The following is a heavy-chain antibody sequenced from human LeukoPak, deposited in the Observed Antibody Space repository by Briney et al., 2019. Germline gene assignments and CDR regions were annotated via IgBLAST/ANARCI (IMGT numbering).Heavy chain of an antibody. CDR1: GGSFSGYY. CDR3: AREEGRYCSSTSCYI. CDR2: INHSGST. D-gene: IGHD2-2*02. J-gene: IGHJ4*02. Sequence: SETLSLTCAVYGGSFSGYYWSWIRQPPGKGLEWIGEINHSGSTNYNPSLKSRVTISVDTSKNQFSLKLSSVTAADTAVYYCAREEGRYCSSTSCYIWGQGTLVTVSS. V-gene: IGHV4-34*01.